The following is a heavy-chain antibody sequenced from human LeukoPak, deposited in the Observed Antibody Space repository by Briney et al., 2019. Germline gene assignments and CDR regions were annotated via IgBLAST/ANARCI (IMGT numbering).Heavy chain of an antibody. CDR1: GGSFSGYY. Sequence: SETLSLTCAVYGGSFSGYYWSWIRQPPGKGLEWIGEINHSGSTNYNPSLKSRVTISVDTSKNQFSLKLSSVTAADTAVYYCARDLSGSYPWYSDYWGQGTLVTVSS. V-gene: IGHV4-34*01. D-gene: IGHD1-26*01. CDR3: ARDLSGSYPWYSDY. J-gene: IGHJ4*02. CDR2: INHSGST.